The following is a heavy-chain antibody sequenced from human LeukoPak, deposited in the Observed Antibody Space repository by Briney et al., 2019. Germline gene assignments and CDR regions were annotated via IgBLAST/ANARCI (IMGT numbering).Heavy chain of an antibody. D-gene: IGHD1-26*01. CDR2: IQYSGST. Sequence: SETLSLTCTVYGGSISSYYGSWLRQATGKGVQGIGYIQYSGSTNYNPYLERGLTISVDESKNQFSLKLSSVTAADTAVYYCARTTEVGYTHYYFYYYYMDVWGKGATVTISS. CDR1: GGSISSYY. CDR3: ARTTEVGYTHYYFYYYYMDV. J-gene: IGHJ6*03. V-gene: IGHV4-59*01.